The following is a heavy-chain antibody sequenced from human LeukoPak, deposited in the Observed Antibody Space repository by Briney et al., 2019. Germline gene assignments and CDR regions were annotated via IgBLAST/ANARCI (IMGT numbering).Heavy chain of an antibody. D-gene: IGHD6-13*01. Sequence: PSETLSLTSTVSGGSISSSSHSWGWIRQPPGKGLEWTGSIYYTGRTYYNPSLKSRVTISVDTSKNQFSLKLSSVTAADTAVYYCAQSLGSSNWIGNWFDPWGQGTLVTVSS. J-gene: IGHJ5*02. CDR1: GGSISSSSHS. CDR2: IYYTGRT. V-gene: IGHV4-39*01. CDR3: AQSLGSSNWIGNWFDP.